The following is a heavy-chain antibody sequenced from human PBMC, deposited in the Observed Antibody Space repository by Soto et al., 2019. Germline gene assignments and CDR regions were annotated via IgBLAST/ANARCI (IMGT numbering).Heavy chain of an antibody. V-gene: IGHV3-23*01. J-gene: IGHJ4*02. D-gene: IGHD6-13*01. CDR2: ISGSGGST. CDR3: AKLSHGSIAAAGKIIDY. CDR1: GFTFSSYA. Sequence: EVQLLESGGGLVQPGGSLRLSCAASGFTFSSYAMSWVRQAPGKGLEWVSAISGSGGSTYYADSVKGRFTISSDNSKNTLYLQMNRLRAEDTAVYYCAKLSHGSIAAAGKIIDYWGQGTLVTVSS.